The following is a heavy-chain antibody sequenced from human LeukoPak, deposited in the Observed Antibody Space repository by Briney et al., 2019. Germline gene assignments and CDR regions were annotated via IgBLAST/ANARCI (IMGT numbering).Heavy chain of an antibody. D-gene: IGHD4-17*01. CDR1: GYTFSDHY. Sequence: ASVRVSCKASGYTFSDHYIQWVRQAPGQGFDWLGWINPNSGGTDYARKFRGRVTMTGDMSLSTAYMELTRLTYDDTAVYYCARGALDPETVTNYFEYWAQGTLVTVPS. CDR3: ARGALDPETVTNYFEY. V-gene: IGHV1-2*02. J-gene: IGHJ4*02. CDR2: INPNSGGT.